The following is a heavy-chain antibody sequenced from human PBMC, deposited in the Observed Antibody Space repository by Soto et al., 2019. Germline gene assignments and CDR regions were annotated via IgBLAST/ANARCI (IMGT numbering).Heavy chain of an antibody. CDR3: AVYGYGVSAAAY. D-gene: IGHD4-17*01. V-gene: IGHV3-7*03. CDR1: GLTLRNDW. Sequence: GSLRLSCAGSGLTLRNDWLSWVRQAPGKGLEWVANINQDGSERYYVDSVRGRFTISRDNVENSLYLQLNSLRPEDTAVYYCAVYGYGVSAAAYWGQGTLVTVSS. CDR2: INQDGSER. J-gene: IGHJ4*02.